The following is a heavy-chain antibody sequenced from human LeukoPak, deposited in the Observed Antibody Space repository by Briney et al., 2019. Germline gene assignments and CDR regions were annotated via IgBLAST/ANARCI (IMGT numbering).Heavy chain of an antibody. Sequence: SETLSLTCTVSGGSISSYYWSWLRQPPGKGLEWIGYIYYSGSTNYNPSLKSRVTISVDTSRNQFSLKLSSVTAADTAVYYCARPSFFYNAFDIWGQGTMVTVSS. CDR2: IYYSGST. CDR3: ARPSFFYNAFDI. D-gene: IGHD2-2*02. J-gene: IGHJ3*02. CDR1: GGSISSYY. V-gene: IGHV4-59*08.